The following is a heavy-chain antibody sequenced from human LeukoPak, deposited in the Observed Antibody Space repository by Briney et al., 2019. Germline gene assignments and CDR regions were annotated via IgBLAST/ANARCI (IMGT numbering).Heavy chain of an antibody. Sequence: ASVKVSCKASGYTFTSFYVHWVRQAPGQGLEWMGIINPSGGNTNYAQKFQGRVTMTGDTSTSTAYMDLSSLRSEDTAMYYCARSISSGYYAPWGQGTLVTVSS. V-gene: IGHV1-46*01. CDR3: ARSISSGYYAP. D-gene: IGHD3-22*01. CDR1: GYTFTSFY. CDR2: INPSGGNT. J-gene: IGHJ5*02.